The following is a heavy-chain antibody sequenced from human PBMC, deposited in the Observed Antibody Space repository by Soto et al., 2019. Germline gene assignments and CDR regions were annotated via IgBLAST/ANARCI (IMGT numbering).Heavy chain of an antibody. Sequence: LTCTVSGGSISSSSYYWGWIRQPPGKGLEWIGSIYYSGSTYYNPSLKSRVTISVDTSKSQFSLKLSSVTAADTAVYYCARRYGDFSVDAFDIWGQGTMVTVS. J-gene: IGHJ3*02. CDR1: GGSISSSSYY. CDR2: IYYSGST. CDR3: ARRYGDFSVDAFDI. V-gene: IGHV4-39*01. D-gene: IGHD4-17*01.